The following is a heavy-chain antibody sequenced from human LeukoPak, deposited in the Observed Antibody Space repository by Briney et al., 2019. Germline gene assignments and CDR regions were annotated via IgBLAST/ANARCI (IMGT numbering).Heavy chain of an antibody. CDR1: GGTFSSYA. V-gene: IGHV1-69*05. Sequence: SVKVSCKASGGTFSSYAISWVRQAPGQGLEWMGGITPIFGTANYAQKFQGRVTITTDESTSTAYMELSSLRSEDTAVYYCARESRIQRVWSGYPRGFDPWGQRTLVTVSS. CDR2: ITPIFGTA. D-gene: IGHD3-3*01. J-gene: IGHJ5*02. CDR3: ARESRIQRVWSGYPRGFDP.